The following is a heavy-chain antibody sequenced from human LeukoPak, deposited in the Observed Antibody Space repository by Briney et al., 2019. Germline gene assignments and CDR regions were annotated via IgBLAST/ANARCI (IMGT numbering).Heavy chain of an antibody. CDR3: ARGGGSGWYNWFDP. V-gene: IGHV4-39*01. J-gene: IGHJ5*02. CDR2: IYYSGST. D-gene: IGHD6-19*01. Sequence: SETLSLTCTVSGGSISSRPFSWGWIRQPPGKGLEWIGSIYYSGSTYYNPSLKSRVTISVDTSKNQFSLRLNSVTAADTAVYYCARGGGSGWYNWFDPWGQGTLVTVSS. CDR1: GGSISSRPFS.